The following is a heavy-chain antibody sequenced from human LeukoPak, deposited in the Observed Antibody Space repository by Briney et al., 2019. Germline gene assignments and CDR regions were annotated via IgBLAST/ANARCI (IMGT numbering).Heavy chain of an antibody. D-gene: IGHD3-22*01. CDR1: GGSISSYY. CDR2: IYYSGST. V-gene: IGHV4-59*12. Sequence: PSETLSLTCTVSGGSISSYYWSWIRQPPGKGLEWIGYIYYSGSTYYNPSLKSRVTISVDTSKNQFSLKLSSVTAADTAVYYCAREGAYYDSSGYYRDWGQGTLVTVSS. J-gene: IGHJ4*02. CDR3: AREGAYYDSSGYYRD.